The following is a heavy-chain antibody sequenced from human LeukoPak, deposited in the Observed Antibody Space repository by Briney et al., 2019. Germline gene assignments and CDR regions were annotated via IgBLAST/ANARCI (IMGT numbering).Heavy chain of an antibody. CDR3: ARDYGGNSGY. CDR1: GFTFISYW. V-gene: IGHV3-7*01. CDR2: IKEDGSEK. Sequence: GGSLRLSCAASGFTFISYWMSWVRQAPGKGLEWVANIKEDGSEKYYVDSVKGRFTISRDNAKDSLYLQMNSLRAEDTPMYYCARDYGGNSGYWGQGTLVTVSS. D-gene: IGHD4-23*01. J-gene: IGHJ4*02.